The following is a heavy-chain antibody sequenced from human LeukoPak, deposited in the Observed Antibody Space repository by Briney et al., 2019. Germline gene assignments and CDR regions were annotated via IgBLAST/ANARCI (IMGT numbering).Heavy chain of an antibody. CDR1: GDSITNGNFY. J-gene: IGHJ4*02. CDR2: VYTSGNT. CDR3: TRDISIRVPFDI. Sequence: SQTLSLTCTVSGDSITNGNFYWSWIRQPAGKGLEWLGRVYTSGNTIYNPSLRGRVTISLHTSTNQFSLRLSSVNAADTAVYYCTRDISIRVPFDIWGQGALVSVSS. D-gene: IGHD2-21*01. V-gene: IGHV4-61*02.